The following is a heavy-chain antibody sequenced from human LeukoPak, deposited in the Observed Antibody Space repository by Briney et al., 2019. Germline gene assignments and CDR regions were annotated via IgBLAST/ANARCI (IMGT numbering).Heavy chain of an antibody. CDR2: INPDGNKK. CDR3: ARDLAYSRLDY. CDR1: GFIFGKYW. J-gene: IGHJ4*02. D-gene: IGHD5-18*01. V-gene: IGHV3-7*01. Sequence: GGSLRLSCAASGFIFGKYWMSWVRQAPGKGLEWVASINPDGNKKYSADSVKGRYTISRDNAENSLYLQMNSLRVEDTAFYYCARDLAYSRLDYWGQGMLVTVSS.